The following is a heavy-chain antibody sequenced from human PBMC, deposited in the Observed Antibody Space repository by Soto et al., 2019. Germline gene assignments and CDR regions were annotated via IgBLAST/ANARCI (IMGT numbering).Heavy chain of an antibody. CDR3: AKDGNQVLPDRFDY. CDR2: ISSSGSST. Sequence: VQLVESGGGVVRPGGSLRISCVVSGFTFNNFAMNWVRQAPGKGLEWVSAISSSGSSTYYADSVKGRFTVSRDTSKNTLYLQMNSLRAEDTAVYFCAKDGNQVLPDRFDYWGQGTLVTVSS. CDR1: GFTFNNFA. J-gene: IGHJ4*02. D-gene: IGHD2-2*01. V-gene: IGHV3-23*04.